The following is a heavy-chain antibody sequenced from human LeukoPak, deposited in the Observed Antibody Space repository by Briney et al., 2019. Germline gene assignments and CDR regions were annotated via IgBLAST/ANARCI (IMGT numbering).Heavy chain of an antibody. CDR1: GGSISSYY. J-gene: IGHJ4*02. CDR2: IYYSGST. CDR3: ARAGGWSNYVDY. V-gene: IGHV4-59*01. D-gene: IGHD6-19*01. Sequence: KPSETLSLTCTVSGGSISSYYWSWIRQPPGKGLEWIGYIYYSGSTNYNPSLKSRVTISVDTSKSQFSLKLSSVTAADTAVYYCARAGGWSNYVDYWGQGTLVTVSS.